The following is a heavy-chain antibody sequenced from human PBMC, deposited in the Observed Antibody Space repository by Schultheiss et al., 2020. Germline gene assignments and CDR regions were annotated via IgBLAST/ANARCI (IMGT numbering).Heavy chain of an antibody. V-gene: IGHV3-49*03. Sequence: SLKISCTASGFTFGDYAMSWFRQAPGKGLEWVGFIRSKAYGGTTEYAASVKGRFTISRDDSKSIAYLQMNSLKTEDTAVYYCTTLGYCSGGSCIYYYGMDVWGQGTTVTVSS. D-gene: IGHD2-15*01. CDR1: GFTFGDYA. CDR3: TTLGYCSGGSCIYYYGMDV. J-gene: IGHJ6*02. CDR2: IRSKAYGGTT.